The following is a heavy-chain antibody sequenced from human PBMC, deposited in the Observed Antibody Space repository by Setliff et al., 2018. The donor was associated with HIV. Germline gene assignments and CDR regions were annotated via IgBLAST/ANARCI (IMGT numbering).Heavy chain of an antibody. CDR2: IHHSGST. Sequence: ETLSLTCAVSGYSISSGYYWGWIRQPPGKGLEWIGSIHHSGSTYYNPSLKSRVTISVDTSKNQLSLKLSSVTAADTAVYYCARDTHYCSSTSCYSPRDAFDVWGRGTMVTVSS. CDR1: GYSISSGYY. V-gene: IGHV4-38-2*02. CDR3: ARDTHYCSSTSCYSPRDAFDV. J-gene: IGHJ3*01. D-gene: IGHD2-2*02.